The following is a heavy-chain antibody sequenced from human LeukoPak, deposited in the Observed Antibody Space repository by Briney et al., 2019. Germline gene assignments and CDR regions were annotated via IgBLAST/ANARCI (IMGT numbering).Heavy chain of an antibody. D-gene: IGHD1-26*01. J-gene: IGHJ4*02. CDR3: ARGERGDY. Sequence: GGSLRLSCAASGFTFSRYWMHWVRQAPGKGLEWVSYISSIGTTIYYADSVKGRFTISRDNAKNSLYLQMNSLRAEDTAVYYCARGERGDYWGQGTLVTVSS. CDR2: ISSIGTTI. CDR1: GFTFSRYW. V-gene: IGHV3-48*03.